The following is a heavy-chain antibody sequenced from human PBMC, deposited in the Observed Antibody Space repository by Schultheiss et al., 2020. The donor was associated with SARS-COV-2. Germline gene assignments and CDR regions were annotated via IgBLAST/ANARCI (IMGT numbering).Heavy chain of an antibody. CDR1: GGSMSDYY. Sequence: SETLSLTCTVSGGSMSDYYWTWIRQPPGRGLEWIGYIYYSGTTDGNPSLRSRVTISMDTSKNQFSLKLSSVTAADTAVYYCAPPLGTATVWGQGTLVTVSS. CDR2: IYYSGTT. V-gene: IGHV4-59*12. J-gene: IGHJ4*02. CDR3: APPLGTATV. D-gene: IGHD1-1*01.